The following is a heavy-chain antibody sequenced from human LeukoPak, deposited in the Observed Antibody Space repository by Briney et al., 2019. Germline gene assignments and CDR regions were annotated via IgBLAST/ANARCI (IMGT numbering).Heavy chain of an antibody. CDR1: GFTFSSSA. Sequence: GRSLRLSCAASGFTFSSSAMHWVRQAPGKGLEWVAVISHDGSEKYYADSVKGRFTISRDNSKDTLYLQMNSLRAEDAAVYYCAKDRGIFEGTLDYWGQGTLVTVSS. J-gene: IGHJ4*02. D-gene: IGHD2-8*02. CDR2: ISHDGSEK. V-gene: IGHV3-30*18. CDR3: AKDRGIFEGTLDY.